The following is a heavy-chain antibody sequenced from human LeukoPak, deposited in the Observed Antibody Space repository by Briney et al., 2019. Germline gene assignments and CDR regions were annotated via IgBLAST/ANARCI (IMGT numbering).Heavy chain of an antibody. V-gene: IGHV4-34*01. Sequence: SETLSLTCAVYGGSFSGYYWSWIRQPPGKGLEWIGEINHSGSTNYNPSLKSRVTISVDTSKNQFSLKLSSVTAADMAVYYCASVYYDSRGDAFDIWGQGTMVTVSS. D-gene: IGHD3-22*01. CDR2: INHSGST. J-gene: IGHJ3*02. CDR1: GGSFSGYY. CDR3: ASVYYDSRGDAFDI.